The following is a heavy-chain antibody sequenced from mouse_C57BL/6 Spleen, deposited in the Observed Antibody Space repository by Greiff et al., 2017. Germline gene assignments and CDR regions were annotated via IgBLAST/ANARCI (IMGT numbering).Heavy chain of an antibody. V-gene: IGHV1-55*01. Sequence: QVQLQQPGAELVKPGASVKMSCKASGYTFTSYWITWVKQRPGQGLEWIGDIYPGSGSTNYNEKFQSKATLTVDTSTSAAYMQLSSLTSEDSAVYYCARVNDYDYAMGDWGQGASVTVSS. D-gene: IGHD2-4*01. CDR2: IYPGSGST. J-gene: IGHJ4*01. CDR1: GYTFTSYW. CDR3: ARVNDYDYAMGD.